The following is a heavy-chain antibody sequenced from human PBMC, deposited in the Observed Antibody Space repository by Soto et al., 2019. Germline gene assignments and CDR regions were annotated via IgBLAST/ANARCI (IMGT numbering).Heavy chain of an antibody. Sequence: EAPVKVSCKASGYTFTSYYMHWVRQAPGQGLEWMGIINPSGGSTSYAQKFQGRVTMTRDTSTSTVYMELSSLRSEDTAVYYCARAEPPDIVVVVAEIFDYWGQGTLVTVSS. D-gene: IGHD2-15*01. V-gene: IGHV1-46*03. CDR2: INPSGGST. J-gene: IGHJ4*02. CDR1: GYTFTSYY. CDR3: ARAEPPDIVVVVAEIFDY.